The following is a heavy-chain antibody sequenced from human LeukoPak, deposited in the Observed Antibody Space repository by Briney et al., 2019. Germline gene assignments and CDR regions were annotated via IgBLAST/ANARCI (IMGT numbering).Heavy chain of an antibody. CDR1: GGSFSGYY. V-gene: IGHV4-34*01. CDR3: ARLALVDCSGGSCYSDAFDI. J-gene: IGHJ3*02. Sequence: PSETLSLTCAAYGGSFSGYYWSWIRQPPGKGLEWIGEINHSGSTNYNPSLKSRVTISVDTSKNQFSLKLSSVTAADTAVYYCARLALVDCSGGSCYSDAFDIWGQGTMVTVSS. CDR2: INHSGST. D-gene: IGHD2-15*01.